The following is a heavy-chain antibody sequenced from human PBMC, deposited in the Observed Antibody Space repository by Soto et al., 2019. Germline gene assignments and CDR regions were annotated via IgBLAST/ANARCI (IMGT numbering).Heavy chain of an antibody. CDR1: GFTFSSYG. D-gene: IGHD5-18*01. CDR2: IWYDGSNK. V-gene: IGHV3-33*01. CDR3: ARDRKYNAFDI. Sequence: GGSLRLSCAASGFTFSSYGMHWVRQAPGKGLEWVAVIWYDGSNKYYADSVKGRFTISRDNSKNTLYLQMSSLRAEDTAVYYCARDRKYNAFDIWGQVTTAPV. J-gene: IGHJ3*02.